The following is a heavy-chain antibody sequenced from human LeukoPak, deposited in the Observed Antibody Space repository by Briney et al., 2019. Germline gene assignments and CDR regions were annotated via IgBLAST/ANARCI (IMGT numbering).Heavy chain of an antibody. V-gene: IGHV3-23*01. J-gene: IGHJ4*02. CDR3: AKGIEVSGLRYFDS. CDR2: ISGDAAET. Sequence: GGSLRLSCAASGFTFGSYAMDWVRQAPGKGLEWVSIISGDAAETHYAESVRGRFSVFRDNSKNTMFLQMNSLRAEDTAVYYCAKGIEVSGLRYFDSWGQGTRVIVSS. D-gene: IGHD3-22*01. CDR1: GFTFGSYA.